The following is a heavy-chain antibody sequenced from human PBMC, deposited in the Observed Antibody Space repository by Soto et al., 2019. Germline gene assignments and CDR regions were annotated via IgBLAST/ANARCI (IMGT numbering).Heavy chain of an antibody. J-gene: IGHJ6*01. D-gene: IGHD3-10*01. V-gene: IGHV1-69*12. CDR3: ARDLLGFGFTYGDV. Sequence: QVQLVQSGAEVKKPGSSVKVSCKASGGTFSNYALISWVRQAPGQGLEWMGGIIPIDATVNYAQKFQGRITITADESTTIAYMDLGSRRSEGTAMYFCARDLLGFGFTYGDVWCQGPTVSVSS. CDR2: IIPIDATV. CDR1: GGTFSNYA.